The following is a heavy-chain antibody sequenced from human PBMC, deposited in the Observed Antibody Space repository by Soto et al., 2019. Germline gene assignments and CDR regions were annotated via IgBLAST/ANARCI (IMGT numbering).Heavy chain of an antibody. CDR1: GGSISSSSYY. D-gene: IGHD4-17*01. CDR3: ARRHYGELDY. J-gene: IGHJ4*02. Sequence: SETLSLTCTVSGGSISSSSYYWGWIRKPPGKGLEWIGSNYYSGSTYYNPSLKSRVTISVDTSKNQFSLKLSSVTAADTAVYYCARRHYGELDYWGQGTLVTVSS. CDR2: NYYSGST. V-gene: IGHV4-39*01.